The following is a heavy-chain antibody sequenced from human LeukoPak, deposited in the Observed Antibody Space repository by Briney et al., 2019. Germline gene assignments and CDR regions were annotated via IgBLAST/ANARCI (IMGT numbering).Heavy chain of an antibody. V-gene: IGHV3-23*01. Sequence: GGSLRLSCAASGFTFGSYAMSWVRQAPGRGREWVSSIGASGDRTYSADSVKGRFTISRDNSKKTLYLQMNSLRAEDTAIYYCAKVHYTGSFLRSFPGRNYFDSWGQGTLVTVSS. CDR1: GFTFGSYA. J-gene: IGHJ4*02. CDR2: IGASGDRT. D-gene: IGHD1-26*01. CDR3: AKVHYTGSFLRSFPGRNYFDS.